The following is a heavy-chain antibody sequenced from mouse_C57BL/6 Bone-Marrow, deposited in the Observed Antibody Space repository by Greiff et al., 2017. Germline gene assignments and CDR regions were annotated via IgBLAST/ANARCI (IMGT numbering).Heavy chain of an antibody. D-gene: IGHD1-1*01. CDR2: IWWDDDK. CDR1: GFSLSTFGMG. Sequence: QVQLKESGPGILQPSQTLSLTCSFSGFSLSTFGMGVGWIRQPSGKGLEWLAHIWWDDDKYYNPALKSRLTISKDTSKNQVFLKIADVDTADTATYYCARDYYGSSWAMDYWGQGTSVTVSS. J-gene: IGHJ4*01. V-gene: IGHV8-8*01. CDR3: ARDYYGSSWAMDY.